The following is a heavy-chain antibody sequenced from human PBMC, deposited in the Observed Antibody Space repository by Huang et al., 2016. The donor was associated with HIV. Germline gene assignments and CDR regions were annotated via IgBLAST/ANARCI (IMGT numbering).Heavy chain of an antibody. CDR2: ISDDAKTK. CDR3: AKGGSAAAVLYF. J-gene: IGHJ4*02. Sequence: QVQLVESGGGVVQPGRSLRISCAASGFTFISYGMHWVRQAPGNGLEWVEGISDDAKTKYYADSVKGRFSISRDNSKTTVYLQLNSLRLEDTAVYYCAKGGSAAAVLYFWGQGTLVTVSS. V-gene: IGHV3-30*18. CDR1: GFTFISYG. D-gene: IGHD6-13*01.